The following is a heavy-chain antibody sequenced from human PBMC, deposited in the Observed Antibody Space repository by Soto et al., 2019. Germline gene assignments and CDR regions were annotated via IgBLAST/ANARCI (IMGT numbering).Heavy chain of an antibody. CDR3: ATILTGGYIDGQDY. CDR1: GGSVNSGSYY. V-gene: IGHV4-61*01. D-gene: IGHD5-18*01. CDR2: IYYRGYT. J-gene: IGHJ4*02. Sequence: KPSETLSLTCTVSGGSVNSGSYYWSWIRQPPGKGLECIGSIYYRGYTNYNPSLKNRVTISVDTSKNQFSLKLSSVTAADTAVYYCATILTGGYIDGQDYCGQGTLVTVSS.